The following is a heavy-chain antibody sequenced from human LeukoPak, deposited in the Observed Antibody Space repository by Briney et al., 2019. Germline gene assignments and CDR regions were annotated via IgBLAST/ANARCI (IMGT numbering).Heavy chain of an antibody. J-gene: IGHJ4*02. V-gene: IGHV4-39*07. CDR1: GGSISSSGYY. CDR2: IYTSGST. Sequence: PSETLSLTCTVSGGSISSSGYYWGWIRQPPGKGLEWIGRIYTSGSTNYNPSLKSRVTMSEDTSKNQFSLKLSSVTAADTAVYYCARTRGYSSGWYYFDYWGQGTLGTVSS. D-gene: IGHD6-19*01. CDR3: ARTRGYSSGWYYFDY.